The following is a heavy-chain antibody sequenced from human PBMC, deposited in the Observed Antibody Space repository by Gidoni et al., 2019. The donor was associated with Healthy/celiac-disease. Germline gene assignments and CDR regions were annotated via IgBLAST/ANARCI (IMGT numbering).Heavy chain of an antibody. CDR3: AKGSSRGWFTSFFDN. V-gene: IGHV3-30*18. CDR1: GFTFSGYG. Sequence: QVQLVESGGGVVQPGTSMRLSCAASGFTFSGYGMHGVRQAPGTGRVWVSVLSDDGSNKSYADSLKGRFTISRDNSKNTLHLQMNSLGAEDTALYCCAKGSSRGWFTSFFDNWGLGTLVTGSS. CDR2: LSDDGSNK. J-gene: IGHJ4*02. D-gene: IGHD6-19*01.